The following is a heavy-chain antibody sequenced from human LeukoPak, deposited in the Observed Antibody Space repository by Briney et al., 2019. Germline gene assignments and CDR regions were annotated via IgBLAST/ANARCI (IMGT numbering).Heavy chain of an antibody. CDR1: VYSISSGYY. J-gene: IGHJ5*02. CDR2: VYHSGRT. D-gene: IGHD6-13*01. Sequence: NPSETLSLTCTVSVYSISSGYYWGWIRQPPGKGLEWTGSVYHSGRTYYNPSLKSRVTMSVDTSKNQFSLKLSSVTAADTAVYYCAREGDSSSVGWFDPWGQGTLVTVSS. V-gene: IGHV4-38-2*02. CDR3: AREGDSSSVGWFDP.